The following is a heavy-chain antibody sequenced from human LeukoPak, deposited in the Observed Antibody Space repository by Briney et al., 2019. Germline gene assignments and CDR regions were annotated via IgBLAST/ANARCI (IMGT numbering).Heavy chain of an antibody. J-gene: IGHJ4*02. V-gene: IGHV4-4*07. CDR2: IYTSGST. D-gene: IGHD3-10*01. CDR3: VREGSVYYGSGSYPYFDY. Sequence: PSETLSLTYTVSGGSISSYYWSWIRQPAGKGLEWIGRIYTSGSTNYNPSLKSRVTMSVDTSKNQFSLKLSSVTAADTAVYYCVREGSVYYGSGSYPYFDYWGQGTLVTVSS. CDR1: GGSISSYY.